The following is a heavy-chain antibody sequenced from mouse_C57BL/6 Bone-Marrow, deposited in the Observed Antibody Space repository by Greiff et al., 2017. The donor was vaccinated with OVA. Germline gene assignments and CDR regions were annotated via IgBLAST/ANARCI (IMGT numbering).Heavy chain of an antibody. J-gene: IGHJ2*01. CDR3: AIYYYGSSYFDY. D-gene: IGHD1-1*01. CDR1: GFTFSDYG. V-gene: IGHV5-17*01. CDR2: ISSGSSTI. Sequence: EVQLQESGGGLVKPGGSLKLSCAASGFTFSDYGMHWVRQAPEKGLEWVAYISSGSSTIYYADTVKGRFTISRDNAKNTLFLQMTSLRSEDTAMYYCAIYYYGSSYFDYWGQGTTLTVSS.